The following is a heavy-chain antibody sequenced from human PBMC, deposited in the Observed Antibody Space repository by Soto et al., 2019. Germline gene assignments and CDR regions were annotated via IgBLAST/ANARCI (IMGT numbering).Heavy chain of an antibody. D-gene: IGHD3-3*01. Sequence: LSVGFTVSGGSISICYDYLICSLQPGGNGLEWIGYIYYSGSTFYNPSLKIRVTISVDTYKNQFSLQLSSVTAADTAVYYCAKEPVSITIFGVSAMDACGKGTTVTVSS. J-gene: IGHJ6*04. CDR1: GGSISICYDY. CDR3: AKEPVSITIFGVSAMDA. CDR2: IYYSGST. V-gene: IGHV4-30-4*01.